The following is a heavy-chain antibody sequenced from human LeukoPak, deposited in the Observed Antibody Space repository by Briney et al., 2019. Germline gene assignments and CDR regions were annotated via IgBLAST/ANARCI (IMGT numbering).Heavy chain of an antibody. CDR1: GGIFSNYA. V-gene: IGHV1-69*05. CDR3: AREGCSSTSCYFGYRNDAFDI. J-gene: IGHJ3*02. CDR2: IIPIFGTA. Sequence: GASVTVSCKASGGIFSNYAISWVRQAPGQGLEWMGGIIPIFGTANYAQKFQGRVTITTDESTSTAYMELSSLRSEETAVYYCAREGCSSTSCYFGYRNDAFDIWGQGTMVTVSS. D-gene: IGHD2-2*01.